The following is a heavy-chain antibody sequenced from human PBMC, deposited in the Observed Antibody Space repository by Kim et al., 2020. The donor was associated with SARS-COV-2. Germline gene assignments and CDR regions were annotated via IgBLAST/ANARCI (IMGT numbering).Heavy chain of an antibody. D-gene: IGHD3-3*01. CDR3: AREGKGFLEWSSDAFDI. Sequence: VKGRFTSSRDNSKNTLYLKMNSLRAEDTAVYYCAREGKGFLEWSSDAFDIWGQGTMVTVSS. J-gene: IGHJ3*02. V-gene: IGHV3-30*07.